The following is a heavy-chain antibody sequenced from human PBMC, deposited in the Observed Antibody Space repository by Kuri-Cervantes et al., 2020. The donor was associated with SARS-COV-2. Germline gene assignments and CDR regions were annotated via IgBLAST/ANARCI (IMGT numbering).Heavy chain of an antibody. CDR2: ISRSGSTI. J-gene: IGHJ4*02. Sequence: GGSLRLSCAASGFTFSSYEMNWVRQAPGKGLEWVSYISRSGSTIYYADSVKGRFTISRDNSKNTLYLQMNSLRAEDTAVYYCAREGRMGSSSWTLDYWGQGTLVTVSS. CDR3: AREGRMGSSSWTLDY. CDR1: GFTFSSYE. D-gene: IGHD6-13*01. V-gene: IGHV3-48*03.